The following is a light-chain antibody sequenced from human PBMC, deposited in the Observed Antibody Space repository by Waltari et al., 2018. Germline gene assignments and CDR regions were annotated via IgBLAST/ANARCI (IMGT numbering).Light chain of an antibody. CDR2: KDS. CDR1: ALPKHY. Sequence: SYELTQPPSVSVSPGQTARTTCSGDALPKHYAYWYQQKPGQAPVLVIYKDSERPSGIPERFSGSSSGTTVTLTISGVQAEDEAVYYCQSADSSGTYPVFGGGTKLTVL. V-gene: IGLV3-25*03. J-gene: IGLJ2*01. CDR3: QSADSSGTYPV.